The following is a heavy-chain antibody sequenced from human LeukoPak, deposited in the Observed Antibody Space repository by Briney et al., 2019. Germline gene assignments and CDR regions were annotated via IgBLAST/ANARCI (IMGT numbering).Heavy chain of an antibody. J-gene: IGHJ3*02. Sequence: PSETLYLTCTVSGGSISSGSYYWSWIRQPAGKGLEWIGRIYTSGSTNYNPSLKSRVAISVDTSKNQFSLKLSSVTAADTAVYYCARVLVAMVRGVQKPHAFDIWGQGTMVTVSS. CDR3: ARVLVAMVRGVQKPHAFDI. CDR1: GGSISSGSYY. D-gene: IGHD3-10*01. V-gene: IGHV4-61*02. CDR2: IYTSGST.